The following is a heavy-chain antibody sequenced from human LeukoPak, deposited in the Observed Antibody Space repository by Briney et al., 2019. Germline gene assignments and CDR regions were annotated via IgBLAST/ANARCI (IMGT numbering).Heavy chain of an antibody. D-gene: IGHD3-9*01. V-gene: IGHV3-30*04. J-gene: IGHJ4*02. CDR2: ISYDGSNK. Sequence: QSGGSLRLSCAASGFTFSSYAMHWVRQAPGKGLEWVAVISYDGSNKYYADSVKGRFTISRDNSKNTLYLQMNSLRAEDTAVYYCARDPAHYDILTGYYWGQGTLVTVSS. CDR3: ARDPAHYDILTGYY. CDR1: GFTFSSYA.